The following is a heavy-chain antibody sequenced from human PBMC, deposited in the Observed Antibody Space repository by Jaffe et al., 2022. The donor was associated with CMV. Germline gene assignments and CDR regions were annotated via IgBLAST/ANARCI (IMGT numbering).Heavy chain of an antibody. CDR1: GGSISSSSYY. V-gene: IGHV4-39*01. D-gene: IGHD1-26*01. CDR3: ARHPYPVGARAGNWFDP. Sequence: QLQLQESGPGLVKPSETLSLTCTVSGGSISSSSYYWGWIRQPPGKGLEWIGSIYYSGSTYYNPSLKSRVTISVDTSKNQFSLKLSSVTAADTAVYYCARHPYPVGARAGNWFDPWGQGTLVTVSS. J-gene: IGHJ5*02. CDR2: IYYSGST.